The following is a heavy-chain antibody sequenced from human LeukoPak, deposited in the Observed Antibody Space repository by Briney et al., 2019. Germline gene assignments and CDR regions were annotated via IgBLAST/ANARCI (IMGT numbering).Heavy chain of an antibody. CDR3: ARDHPVADWAPDI. Sequence: PSETLSLTCTVSGGSISNGDYYWSWIRQPPGKGLEWIGFIDYSGSSNYNPSLKSRVTISADPSTNHFSLNLTSVTAADTAVYFCARDHPVADWAPDIWGRGTMVTVSS. D-gene: IGHD3-9*01. V-gene: IGHV4-61*03. CDR1: GGSISNGDYY. J-gene: IGHJ3*02. CDR2: IDYSGSS.